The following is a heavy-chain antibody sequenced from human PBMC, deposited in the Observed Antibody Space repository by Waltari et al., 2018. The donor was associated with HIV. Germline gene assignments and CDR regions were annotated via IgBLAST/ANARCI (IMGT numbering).Heavy chain of an antibody. Sequence: QVQLVESGGGVVQPGRSLRLSCAASGFPFRSYGLPWVRPAPGKGLEWVAVISYDGSNKYYADAVKGRFTISRDNSKNTLDLQMNSLRAEDTAVYYCAKDKGGVTYIFDYWGQGTLVTVSS. CDR1: GFPFRSYG. CDR3: AKDKGGVTYIFDY. CDR2: ISYDGSNK. J-gene: IGHJ4*02. D-gene: IGHD1-1*01. V-gene: IGHV3-30*18.